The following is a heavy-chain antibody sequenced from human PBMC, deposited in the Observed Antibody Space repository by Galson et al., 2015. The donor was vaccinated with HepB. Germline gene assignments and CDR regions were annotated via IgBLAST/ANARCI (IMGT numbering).Heavy chain of an antibody. CDR2: IKEDGSEK. Sequence: SLRLSCAASGFISSMYWLNWVRQAPGKGLEWVANIKEDGSEKNYVDSVKGRFTISRDNAKNSLYLQMNSLGAEDTAVYYCARVKRGEWYSYYYYGMDVWGQGTPVTVSS. J-gene: IGHJ6*02. CDR3: ARVKRGEWYSYYYYGMDV. CDR1: GFISSMYW. V-gene: IGHV3-7*04. D-gene: IGHD3-3*01.